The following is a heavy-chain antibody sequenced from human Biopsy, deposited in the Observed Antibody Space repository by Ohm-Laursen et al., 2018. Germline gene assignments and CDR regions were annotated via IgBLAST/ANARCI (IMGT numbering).Heavy chain of an antibody. CDR1: GYTLTALS. CDR2: FAPENGKT. CDR3: AADLNVWNVNY. D-gene: IGHD1-1*01. J-gene: IGHJ4*02. V-gene: IGHV1-24*01. Sequence: ASVTVSCKVSGYTLTALSMHWVRQAPGRGLEWMGGFAPENGKTIYAQKFQGRITMTEDTSTDTAYMELSSLRSDDTAVYYCAADLNVWNVNYWGQGTQVTVSS.